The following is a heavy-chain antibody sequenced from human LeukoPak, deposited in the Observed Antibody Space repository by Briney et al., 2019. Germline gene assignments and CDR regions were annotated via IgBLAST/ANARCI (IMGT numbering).Heavy chain of an antibody. J-gene: IGHJ4*02. CDR2: LSYDGSNE. CDR1: GLTFSNYP. Sequence: GGSLRLSCAASGLTFSNYPMHWVRQAPGKGLEWVALLSYDGSNEYYADSVKGRFTISRDNSKNTLYLQMNSLRAEDTAVYYCAKDSLAVAGLDYWGQGTLVTVSS. D-gene: IGHD6-19*01. CDR3: AKDSLAVAGLDY. V-gene: IGHV3-30-3*01.